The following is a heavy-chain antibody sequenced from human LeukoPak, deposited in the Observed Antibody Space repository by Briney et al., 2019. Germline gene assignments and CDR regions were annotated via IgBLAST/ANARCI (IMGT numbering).Heavy chain of an antibody. CDR3: EREGATYYYDTSGYRPPSGS. D-gene: IGHD3-22*01. V-gene: IGHV4-39*07. J-gene: IGHJ5*02. CDR1: GGSISSGSYY. CDR2: IYHSGST. Sequence: SQTLSLTCTVSGGSISSGSYYWGWVRQPPGKGLEWIGSIYHSGSTYYNPSLKSRVTISVDTSNNQFSLKLSSVTAADTAVYYCEREGATYYYDTSGYRPPSGSWGQGTLVTVSS.